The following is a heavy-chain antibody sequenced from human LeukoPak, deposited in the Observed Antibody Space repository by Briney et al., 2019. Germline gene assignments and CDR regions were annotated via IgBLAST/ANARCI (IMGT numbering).Heavy chain of an antibody. CDR1: GFTFSSYG. V-gene: IGHV3-33*01. Sequence: PGRSLRLSCAASGFTFSSYGMHWVRQAPGKGLEWVAVIRYDGSDKYHADSVKGRFTISRDNSKNMLCLQMNSLRAEDTAVYYGARESWFGESKTFDIWGQGTMVTVSS. CDR3: ARESWFGESKTFDI. CDR2: IRYDGSDK. D-gene: IGHD3-10*01. J-gene: IGHJ3*02.